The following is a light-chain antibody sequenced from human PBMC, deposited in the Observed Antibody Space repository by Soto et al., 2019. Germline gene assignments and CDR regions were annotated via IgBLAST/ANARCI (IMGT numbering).Light chain of an antibody. V-gene: IGLV2-8*01. CDR2: EVT. CDR1: SSDVGGYNY. J-gene: IGLJ3*02. CDR3: SSYAGSNNLGV. Sequence: QFALTQPPSASGSPGQSVTISCTGTSSDVGGYNYVSWYQHHPGKAPKLMIYEVTKRPSGVPDRFSGSKSGNTASLTVSGLQAEDEADYYCSSYAGSNNLGVFGGGTKLTV.